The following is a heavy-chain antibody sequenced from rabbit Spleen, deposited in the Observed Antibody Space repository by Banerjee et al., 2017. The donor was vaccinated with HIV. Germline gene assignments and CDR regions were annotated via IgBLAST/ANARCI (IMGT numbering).Heavy chain of an antibody. Sequence: QSLEESGGDLFQPGGSLALTCTASGVDLSKKYVMCWVRQAPGSGLEWIACIDSATGNTVYATWAKGRFTISKTSSTTVTLQMTSLTAADTATYFCARDGDYGGVTGYFNLWGPGTLVTVS. J-gene: IGHJ4*01. CDR3: ARDGDYGGVTGYFNL. CDR1: GVDLSKKYV. D-gene: IGHD2-1*01. V-gene: IGHV1S40*01. CDR2: IDSATGNT.